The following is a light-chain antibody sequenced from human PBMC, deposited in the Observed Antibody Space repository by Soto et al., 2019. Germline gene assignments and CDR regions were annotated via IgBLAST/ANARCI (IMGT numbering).Light chain of an antibody. V-gene: IGLV2-14*03. J-gene: IGLJ2*01. Sequence: QSVLTQPASVSGSPGQSITISCTGTSRDVGGYSYVSWYQQHPGKAPKLMIYDVNNRPSGVSDRFSGSKSRNTASLTISGLQAEDESDYYCSSFTSYSTLVFGGGTKLTVL. CDR3: SSFTSYSTLV. CDR1: SRDVGGYSY. CDR2: DVN.